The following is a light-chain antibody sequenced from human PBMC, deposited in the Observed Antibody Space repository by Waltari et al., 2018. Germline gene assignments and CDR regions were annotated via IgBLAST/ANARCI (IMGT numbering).Light chain of an antibody. CDR3: HQYNTYVT. V-gene: IGKV1-5*03. CDR1: QSISNW. Sequence: DIQMTQSPSTPSASLGDRVTITCRASQSISNWLAWYQQKPGKAPKLLIYQASSLESGIPSRFSGSVSGTEFTLTISGLQPGDVATYYYHQYNTYVTFGAGTKVDIE. CDR2: QAS. J-gene: IGKJ3*01.